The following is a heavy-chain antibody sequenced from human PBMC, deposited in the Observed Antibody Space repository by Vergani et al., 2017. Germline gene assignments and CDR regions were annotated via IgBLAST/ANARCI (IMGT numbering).Heavy chain of an antibody. CDR2: IYPGDSDT. V-gene: IGHV5-51*01. D-gene: IGHD3-9*01. CDR3: ARSNYDILTGPLDY. Sequence: EVQLVESGGGVVQPGGSLRLSCKGSGYSFTSYWIGWVRQMPGKGLEWMGIIYPGDSDTRYSPSFQGQVTISADKSISTAYLQWSSLKASDTAMYYCARSNYDILTGPLDYWGQGTLVTVSS. CDR1: GYSFTSYW. J-gene: IGHJ4*02.